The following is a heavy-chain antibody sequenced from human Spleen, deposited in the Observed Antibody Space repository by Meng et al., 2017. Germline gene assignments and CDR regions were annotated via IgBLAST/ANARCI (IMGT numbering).Heavy chain of an antibody. CDR1: GYSFTYRY. D-gene: IGHD5-24*01. J-gene: IGHJ4*02. CDR2: ITPFNDNT. V-gene: IGHV1-45*02. CDR3: VRERDATYYFHN. Sequence: QMQLVQSGAEVKKTGSSVKVSCKASGYSFTYRYLHWVRQAPGQALEWMGWITPFNDNTNYAQKFQDRVTITRDRSVSTAYMELSSLTSGDTAVYYCVRERDATYYFHNWGQGTLVTVSS.